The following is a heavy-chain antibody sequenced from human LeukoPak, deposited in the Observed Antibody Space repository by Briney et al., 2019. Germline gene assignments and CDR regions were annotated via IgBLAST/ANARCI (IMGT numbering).Heavy chain of an antibody. CDR1: GGSLSSYY. CDR3: AGGGGWFDS. Sequence: SETLSLTCTVSGGSLSSYYWSWIRQPPGKGLEWIGNIYHIGSTNYNPSLKSRVTISVDTSKTQFSLKLRCLTAADTAVYYCAGGGGWFDSWGQGTLVTVSS. D-gene: IGHD3-10*01. J-gene: IGHJ5*01. V-gene: IGHV4-4*08. CDR2: IYHIGST.